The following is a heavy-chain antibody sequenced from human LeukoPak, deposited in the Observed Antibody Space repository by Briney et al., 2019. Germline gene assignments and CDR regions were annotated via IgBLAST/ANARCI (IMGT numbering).Heavy chain of an antibody. CDR3: AKVYSSSWRFDY. CDR2: IWYDGSNK. Sequence: GGSLRLSCAASGFTFSSYGMHWVRQAPGKGLEWVAVIWYDGSNKYYADSVKGRFTISRDNSKNTLYLQMNSLRAEDTAVYYCAKVYSSSWRFDYWGQGTLVTVSS. V-gene: IGHV3-33*06. D-gene: IGHD6-13*01. J-gene: IGHJ4*02. CDR1: GFTFSSYG.